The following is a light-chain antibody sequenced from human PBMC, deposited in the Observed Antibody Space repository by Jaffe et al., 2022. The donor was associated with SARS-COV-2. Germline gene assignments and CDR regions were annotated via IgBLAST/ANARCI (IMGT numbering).Light chain of an antibody. CDR3: QQSYTTPWT. V-gene: IGKV1-39*01. Sequence: DIQMTQSPSSLSTSVGDRVTITCRTSQTISSYLNWYQQKPGKAPKLLIYAASSLQSGVPSRFSGSGTGTDFTLTISSLQPEDFATYYCQQSYTTPWTFGQGTMVEIE. J-gene: IGKJ1*01. CDR2: AAS. CDR1: QTISSY.